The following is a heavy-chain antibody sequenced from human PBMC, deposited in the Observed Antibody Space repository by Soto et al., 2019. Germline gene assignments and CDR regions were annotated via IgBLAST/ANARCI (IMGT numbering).Heavy chain of an antibody. CDR1: GGTFSSYA. V-gene: IGHV1-69*06. D-gene: IGHD3-22*01. CDR2: IVPICDPA. Sequence: LVKVSCKASGGTFSSYAISWVRQAPGQGLEWMGGIVPICDPANKAQLFQGRVTITADKSTSTAYMELSSLRYEDTAVYYCARGPYDSSGYYFGLHDYWGQGTLVTVSS. J-gene: IGHJ4*02. CDR3: ARGPYDSSGYYFGLHDY.